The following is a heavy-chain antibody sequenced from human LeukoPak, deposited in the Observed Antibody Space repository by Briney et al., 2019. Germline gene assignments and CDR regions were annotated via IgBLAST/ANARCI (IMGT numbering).Heavy chain of an antibody. Sequence: GGSLRLSCAASGFTFSSYGMHWVRQAPGKGLEWVAVISYDGSNKYYADSVKGRFTISRDNSKNTLYLQMNSLRAEDTAVYYCARGIPVVVTKAPLVAFDIWGQGTMVTVSS. CDR3: ARGIPVVVTKAPLVAFDI. V-gene: IGHV3-30*03. J-gene: IGHJ3*02. D-gene: IGHD3-22*01. CDR2: ISYDGSNK. CDR1: GFTFSSYG.